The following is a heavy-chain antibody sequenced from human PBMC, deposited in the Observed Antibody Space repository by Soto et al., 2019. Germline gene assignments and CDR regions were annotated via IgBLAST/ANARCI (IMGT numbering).Heavy chain of an antibody. CDR1: GGSGSGYH. J-gene: IGHJ4*02. Sequence: QVQLQESGPRLVKPSETLSLTCTVSGGSGSGYHWNWVRQPPGKRLEWIGHIYYSGTTNYNPSLTSRITISIDTSKNQFSLKMNSVTAADTAVYYCARGQTNIWYFDHWGQGTLVTVSS. CDR3: ARGQTNIWYFDH. V-gene: IGHV4-59*02. CDR2: IYYSGTT.